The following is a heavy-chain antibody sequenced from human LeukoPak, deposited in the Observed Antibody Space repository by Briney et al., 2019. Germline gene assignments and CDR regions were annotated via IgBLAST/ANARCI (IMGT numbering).Heavy chain of an antibody. CDR1: GFTFSSYE. CDR3: AKILASGSGSY. V-gene: IGHV3-23*01. D-gene: IGHD3-10*01. CDR2: ISGSGGST. J-gene: IGHJ4*02. Sequence: GGPLRLSCAASGFTFSSYEMNWVRQAPGKGLEWVSTISGSGGSTYYADSVKGRFSISRDNSKNTLILQMDSLRADDTAIYYCAKILASGSGSYWGQGTLVLVSS.